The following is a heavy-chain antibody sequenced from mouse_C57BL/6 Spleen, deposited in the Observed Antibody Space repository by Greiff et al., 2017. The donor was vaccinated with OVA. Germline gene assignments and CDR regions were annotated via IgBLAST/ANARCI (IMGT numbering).Heavy chain of an antibody. J-gene: IGHJ1*03. CDR2: IYPGSGST. CDR3: ARFGIYDGYYDWYFDV. Sequence: QVQLQQPGAELVKPGASVKMSCKASGYTFTSYWITWVKQRPGQGLEWIGDIYPGSGSTNYNEKFKSKATLTVDTSSSTAYMQLSSLTSEDSAVYYCARFGIYDGYYDWYFDVWGTGTTVTVSS. V-gene: IGHV1-55*01. CDR1: GYTFTSYW. D-gene: IGHD2-3*01.